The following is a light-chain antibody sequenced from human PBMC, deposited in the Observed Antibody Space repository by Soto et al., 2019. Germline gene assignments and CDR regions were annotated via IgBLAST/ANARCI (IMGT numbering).Light chain of an antibody. V-gene: IGKV3-11*01. CDR3: QQRYNWPLT. CDR1: QSVSNY. Sequence: EIVLTQSPATLSLSPGDRATVSCGASQSVSNYLAWYQQKPGQAPRLLIYDASNRATGIPARFSGSGSGTDFTLTISSLEPEDFAVYYCQQRYNWPLTFGPGTKVDFK. CDR2: DAS. J-gene: IGKJ3*01.